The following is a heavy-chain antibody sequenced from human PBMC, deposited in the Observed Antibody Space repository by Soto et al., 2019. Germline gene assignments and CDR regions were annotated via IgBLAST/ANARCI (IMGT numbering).Heavy chain of an antibody. D-gene: IGHD2-21*02. J-gene: IGHJ3*02. CDR2: INPNSGGT. Sequence: QVQLVQSGAEVKKPGASVKVSCKASGYTFTGYQMHWVRQAPGQGLEWMGWINPNSGGTNYAQKFQGRVTMTRDTSITTAYMELNRLTSDDTAVYYCARGRDIVVVTAIRGAFDIWGQGTMVTVSS. V-gene: IGHV1-2*02. CDR3: ARGRDIVVVTAIRGAFDI. CDR1: GYTFTGYQ.